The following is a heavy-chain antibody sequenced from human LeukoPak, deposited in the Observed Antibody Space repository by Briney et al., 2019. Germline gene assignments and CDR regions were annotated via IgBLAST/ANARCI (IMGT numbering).Heavy chain of an antibody. J-gene: IGHJ4*02. CDR2: IYYSGST. Sequence: KPSETLSLTCTVSGGSISSYYWSWIRQPPGKGLEWIGYIYYSGSTNYNPSLKSRVTISVDTSKNQFSLKLSSVTAADTAVYYCATESVASASFDYWGQGTLVTVSS. V-gene: IGHV4-59*01. CDR3: ATESVASASFDY. CDR1: GGSISSYY. D-gene: IGHD2-15*01.